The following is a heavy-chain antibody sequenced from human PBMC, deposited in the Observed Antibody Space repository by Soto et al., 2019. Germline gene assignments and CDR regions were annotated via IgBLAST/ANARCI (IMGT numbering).Heavy chain of an antibody. Sequence: QVQLVESGGGVVQPGRSLRLSCAASGFTFSSYAMHWVRQAPGKGLEWVAVISYDGSNKYYADSVKGRFTISRDNSKNTLYLQMNSLRAEDTAVYYCATDSSGHLDYWGQGTLVTVSS. V-gene: IGHV3-30-3*01. D-gene: IGHD3-22*01. CDR3: ATDSSGHLDY. CDR1: GFTFSSYA. J-gene: IGHJ4*02. CDR2: ISYDGSNK.